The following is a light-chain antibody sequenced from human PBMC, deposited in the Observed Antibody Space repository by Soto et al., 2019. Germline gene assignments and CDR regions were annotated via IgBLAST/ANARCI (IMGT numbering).Light chain of an antibody. CDR3: QQYDNWPLT. CDR1: QSVSDN. J-gene: IGKJ1*01. Sequence: EIVMTHSPDTLSVSPGERATLSCRASQSVSDNLAWHQQKPGQAPRLLIYGASTRATGIPVRFSGSGSGTEFTLTISSLQSEDFAVYYCQQYDNWPLTFGQGTKVDIK. CDR2: GAS. V-gene: IGKV3-15*01.